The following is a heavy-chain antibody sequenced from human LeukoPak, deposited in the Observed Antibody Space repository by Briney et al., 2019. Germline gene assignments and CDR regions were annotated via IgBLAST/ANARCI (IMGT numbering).Heavy chain of an antibody. V-gene: IGHV3-30*02. Sequence: GGSLRLSCAASGFTFSSYGMHWVRQAPGKGPEWVAFIRYDGSNKYYADSVKGRFTISRDNSKNTLYLQMNSLRAEDTAVYYCAKDVIVVVPAASRWFDPWGQGTLVTVSS. CDR2: IRYDGSNK. D-gene: IGHD2-2*01. CDR3: AKDVIVVVPAASRWFDP. J-gene: IGHJ5*02. CDR1: GFTFSSYG.